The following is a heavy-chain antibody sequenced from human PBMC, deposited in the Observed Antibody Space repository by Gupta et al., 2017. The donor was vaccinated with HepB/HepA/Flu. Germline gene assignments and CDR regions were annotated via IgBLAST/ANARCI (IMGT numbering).Heavy chain of an antibody. CDR3: AHRPWDRVQLWSPFDF. D-gene: IGHD1-1*01. J-gene: IGHJ4*02. CDR1: GFSLNSTGEA. V-gene: IGHV2-5*02. Sequence: QITLKESGPTLVKATQTLTLSCSFSGFSLNSTGEAVGWIRQPPGKALEWLALIYWDDDKRYNPSRKSRLIIAKDPSKNRGVLTLTEMDPADTDTYFCAHRPWDRVQLWSPFDFWGQGSLVTVSS. CDR2: IYWDDDK.